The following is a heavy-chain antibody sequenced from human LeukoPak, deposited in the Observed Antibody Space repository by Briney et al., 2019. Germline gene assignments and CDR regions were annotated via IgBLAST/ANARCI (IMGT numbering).Heavy chain of an antibody. Sequence: GGSLRLSCAASGFTVSSNYMSWVRQAPGKGLEWVSLIYSGGCTNYADSVKGRFTVSRDNSKNTLYLQMNSLRAEDTAIYYCARDGGSGVPAGDYYYYGMDVWGQGTTVTVSS. J-gene: IGHJ6*02. CDR2: IYSGGCT. CDR3: ARDGGSGVPAGDYYYYGMDV. CDR1: GFTVSSNY. D-gene: IGHD2-2*01. V-gene: IGHV3-53*01.